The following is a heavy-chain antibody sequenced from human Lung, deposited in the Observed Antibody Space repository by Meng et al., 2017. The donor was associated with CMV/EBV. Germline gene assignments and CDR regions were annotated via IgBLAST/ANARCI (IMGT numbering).Heavy chain of an antibody. J-gene: IGHJ4*02. D-gene: IGHD3-3*01. Sequence: SCKASGYTFTSYDINWVRQATGQGLEWMGWMNPNSGNTGYAQKFQGRVTMTRNTSISTAYMELSSLGSEDTAVYYCARGRRITNFDYWGQGTLVTVSS. CDR2: MNPNSGNT. V-gene: IGHV1-8*01. CDR3: ARGRRITNFDY. CDR1: GYTFTSYD.